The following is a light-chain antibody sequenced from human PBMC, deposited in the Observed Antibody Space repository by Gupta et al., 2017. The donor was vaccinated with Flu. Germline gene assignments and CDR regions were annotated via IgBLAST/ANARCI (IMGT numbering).Light chain of an antibody. V-gene: IGKV2-28*01. J-gene: IGKJ1*01. CDR3: MQPLNSPWT. CDR2: LGS. CDR1: QSLLYSNGYNY. Sequence: DIVMTQSPLSLAVTPGEPASISCRSSQSLLYSNGYNYVNWYLQKPGQSPQLLIHLGSNRASGVPDRFSGRGSGTYFTLKISRVEAEDVGIYFCMQPLNSPWTFGHGTKVEIK.